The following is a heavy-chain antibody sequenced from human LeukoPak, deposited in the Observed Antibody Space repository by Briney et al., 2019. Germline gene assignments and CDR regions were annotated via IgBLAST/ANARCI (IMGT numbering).Heavy chain of an antibody. J-gene: IGHJ4*02. D-gene: IGHD4/OR15-4a*01. CDR2: ISDNGGGR. CDR1: GFIFRNYA. CDR3: AKESGALGAPLYDY. V-gene: IGHV3-23*01. Sequence: GGSLRLSCGASGFIFRNYAMSWVRQAPGEGLEWVSGISDNGGGRYYADSVKGRFTISRDNSKIMLYLQMNSLRAEDTAVYYCAKESGALGAPLYDYWGRGILVTASS.